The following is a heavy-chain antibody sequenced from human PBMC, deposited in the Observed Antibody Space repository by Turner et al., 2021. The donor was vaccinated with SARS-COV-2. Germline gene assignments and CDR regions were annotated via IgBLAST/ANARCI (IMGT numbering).Heavy chain of an antibody. Sequence: QLQLQESGPGLVKPSETLSLTCTVSGGSISSSYYYWGWIRQPPGKGLEWIGSIYYSGSTYYNPSLKSRVTISVDTSKNQFSLKLSSVTAADTAVYYCARQGSGSYYAVPNYWGQGTLVTVSS. CDR2: IYYSGST. D-gene: IGHD3-10*01. J-gene: IGHJ4*02. CDR3: ARQGSGSYYAVPNY. CDR1: GGSISSSYYY. V-gene: IGHV4-39*01.